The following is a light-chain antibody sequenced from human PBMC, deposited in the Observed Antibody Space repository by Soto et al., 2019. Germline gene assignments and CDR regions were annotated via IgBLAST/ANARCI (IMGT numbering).Light chain of an antibody. CDR1: QSLLHSNGYNY. CDR2: LGS. Sequence: IVLTQSPLSLPVTPGEPASISCRSSQSLLHSNGYNYLDWYLQRPGQSPQLLIFLGSSRASGVPDRFSGSGSGTHFTLKISRVAAEDVGIFYCMQPLQTPPIFGPGTELHI. J-gene: IGKJ3*01. V-gene: IGKV2-28*01. CDR3: MQPLQTPPI.